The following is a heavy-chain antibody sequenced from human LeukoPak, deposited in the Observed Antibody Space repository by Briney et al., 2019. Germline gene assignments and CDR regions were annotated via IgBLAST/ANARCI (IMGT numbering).Heavy chain of an antibody. Sequence: GGSLRLSCAASGFTFSGSVIHWVRQASGKGLEWVGRIRSKANSYATAYAASVKGRFTISRDGSKNTAYLQMNSLKTEDTAVYYCTGGSSTDFDYWGQGTLVTVSS. CDR2: IRSKANSYAT. CDR1: GFTFSGSV. CDR3: TGGSSTDFDY. V-gene: IGHV3-73*01. J-gene: IGHJ4*02. D-gene: IGHD6-13*01.